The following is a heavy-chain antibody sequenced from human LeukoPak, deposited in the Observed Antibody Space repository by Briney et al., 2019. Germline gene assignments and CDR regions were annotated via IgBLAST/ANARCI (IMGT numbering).Heavy chain of an antibody. V-gene: IGHV5-51*01. J-gene: IGHJ5*02. D-gene: IGHD6-13*01. CDR3: AIHHRIAAAGTGWFDP. Sequence: GESLKISCKGSGYSFTSYWIGWVRQMPGKGLGWMGIIYPGDSDTRYSPSFQGQVTISADKSISTAYLQWSSLKASDTAMYYCAIHHRIAAAGTGWFDPWGQGTLVTVSS. CDR2: IYPGDSDT. CDR1: GYSFTSYW.